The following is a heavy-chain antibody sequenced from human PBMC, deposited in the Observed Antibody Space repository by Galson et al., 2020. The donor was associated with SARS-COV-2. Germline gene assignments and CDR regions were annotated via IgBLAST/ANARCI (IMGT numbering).Heavy chain of an antibody. Sequence: GGSLRLSCAASGFTFSSYGMHWVRQAQGKGLEWVAVIWYDGSNKYYADSVKGRFTISRDNSKNTLYLQMNSLRAEDTAVYYCARGYHDYGDYWGQGTLVTVSS. CDR1: GFTFSSYG. D-gene: IGHD2-2*01. V-gene: IGHV3-33*01. J-gene: IGHJ4*02. CDR2: IWYDGSNK. CDR3: ARGYHDYGDY.